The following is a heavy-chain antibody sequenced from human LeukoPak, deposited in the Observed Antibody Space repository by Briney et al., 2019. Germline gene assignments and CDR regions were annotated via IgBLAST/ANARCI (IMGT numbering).Heavy chain of an antibody. CDR2: ISGSGGST. D-gene: IGHD3-22*01. CDR1: GFTFSSYA. V-gene: IGHV3-23*01. J-gene: IGHJ4*02. Sequence: PGGSLRLSCAASGFTFSSYAMSWVRQAPGKGLEWVSAISGSGGSTYYADSVKGRLTISRDNSKNTLYLQMNSLRAEDTAVYYCARNYYDSSGYYFPDYWGQGTLVTVSS. CDR3: ARNYYDSSGYYFPDY.